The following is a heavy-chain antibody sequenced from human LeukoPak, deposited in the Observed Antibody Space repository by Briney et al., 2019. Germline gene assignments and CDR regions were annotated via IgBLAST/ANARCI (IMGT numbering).Heavy chain of an antibody. Sequence: GASVKVSCKASGYTFITYGITWVRQAPGQGLEWMGWISAYNGNTNYAQKLQGRVTMTTDTSTSTAYMELRSLRSDDTAVYYCARAHQPDSAMIYWGQGALVTVSP. CDR2: ISAYNGNT. D-gene: IGHD2-2*01. V-gene: IGHV1-18*01. CDR3: ARAHQPDSAMIY. J-gene: IGHJ4*02. CDR1: GYTFITYG.